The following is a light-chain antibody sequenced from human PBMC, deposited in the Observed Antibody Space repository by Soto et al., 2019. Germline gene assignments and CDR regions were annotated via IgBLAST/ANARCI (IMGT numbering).Light chain of an antibody. J-gene: IGKJ1*01. CDR1: QSISSW. CDR2: DAS. CDR3: QQYNSYWT. Sequence: DIQMTQSPSTLSASVGDRVTITCRASQSISSWLAWYQQKPGKAPKLLIYDASSLESGVPSRFSGSGSATEFTLTISSLRPDDFATYYCQQYNSYWTFGQGTKV. V-gene: IGKV1-5*01.